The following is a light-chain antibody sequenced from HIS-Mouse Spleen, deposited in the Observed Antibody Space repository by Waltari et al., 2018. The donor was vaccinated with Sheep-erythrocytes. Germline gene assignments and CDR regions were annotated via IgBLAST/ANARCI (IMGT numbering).Light chain of an antibody. J-gene: IGKJ3*01. CDR3: HQYGSSPFT. CDR1: QSVSSSY. V-gene: IGKV3-20*01. CDR2: GAS. Sequence: EIVLTQSPGTLSLSPGERAPLSCRASQSVSSSYLAWYQQKPGQAPRLLIYGASSRATGIPDRFSGSGSGTDFTLTISRLEPEDFAVYYCHQYGSSPFTFGPGTKVDIK.